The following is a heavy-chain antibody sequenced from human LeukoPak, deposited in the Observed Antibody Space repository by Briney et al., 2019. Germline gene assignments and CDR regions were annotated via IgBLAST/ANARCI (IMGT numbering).Heavy chain of an antibody. V-gene: IGHV3-11*03. CDR1: GFTFSDEY. CDR2: ISNSGTYT. D-gene: IGHD6-19*01. J-gene: IGHJ4*02. CDR3: ARSRGAGPGAYFDY. Sequence: PGGSLRLSCAASGFTFSDEYMSWIRQAPGKGLEWVSYISNSGTYTNYADSVRGRFTISRDNAKHSLYLQMNSLRAEDTAVYYCARSRGAGPGAYFDYWDQGTLVTVSS.